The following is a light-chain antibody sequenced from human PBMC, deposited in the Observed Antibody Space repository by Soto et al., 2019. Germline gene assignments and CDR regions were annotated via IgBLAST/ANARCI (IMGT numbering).Light chain of an antibody. J-gene: IGKJ1*01. CDR1: QSVSSN. CDR3: QQYNNWPGT. Sequence: EIVMTQSPATLSVSPGERATLSCRASQSVSSNLAWYQQKPGQAPWLLIYGASTRATGIPARFSGSGSGTEFTLTISSLQSVDFAVYFCQQYNNWPGTFGQGTKVDIK. V-gene: IGKV3-15*01. CDR2: GAS.